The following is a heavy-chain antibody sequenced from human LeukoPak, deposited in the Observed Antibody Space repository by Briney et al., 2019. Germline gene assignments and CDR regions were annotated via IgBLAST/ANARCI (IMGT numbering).Heavy chain of an antibody. CDR1: GGSFSGYY. CDR3: ARGTPYYYGSGSYLGY. Sequence: SETLSLTCAVYGGSFSGYYWSWIRQPPGKGLEWIGEINYSGSTNYNPSLKSRVTISVDTSKNQFSLKLSSVTAAATAVYYCARGTPYYYGSGSYLGYWGQGTLVTVSS. V-gene: IGHV4-34*01. D-gene: IGHD3-10*01. CDR2: INYSGST. J-gene: IGHJ4*02.